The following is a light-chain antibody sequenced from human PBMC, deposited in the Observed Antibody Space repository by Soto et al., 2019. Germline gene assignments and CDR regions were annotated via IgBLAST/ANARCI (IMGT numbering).Light chain of an antibody. Sequence: QSVLTQPPSASASLGASVTLTCTLSSGYSNYKVDWYQQRPGKGPRFVMRVGNGGIVGSKGDGIPDRFSVLGSGLNRYLTIKNIQEEDESDDHCGADHGSGSNFIVVFGGGTKVTVL. CDR1: SGYSNYK. V-gene: IGLV9-49*01. J-gene: IGLJ2*01. CDR2: VGNGGIVG. CDR3: GADHGSGSNFIVV.